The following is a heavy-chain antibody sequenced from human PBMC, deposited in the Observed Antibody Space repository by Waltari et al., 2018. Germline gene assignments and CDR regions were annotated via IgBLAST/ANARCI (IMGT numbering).Heavy chain of an antibody. Sequence: QVQLQQWGAGLLKPSETLSLTCAVYGGSFSGYYWSWIRQPPGKGLEWIGEINHSGSTNYNPSLKSLVTISVDTSKIQFSLKLGSVTAADTAVYYCARKRFYYDFWSGPGYFDYWGQGTLVTVSS. V-gene: IGHV4-34*01. CDR3: ARKRFYYDFWSGPGYFDY. J-gene: IGHJ4*02. D-gene: IGHD3-3*01. CDR2: INHSGST. CDR1: GGSFSGYY.